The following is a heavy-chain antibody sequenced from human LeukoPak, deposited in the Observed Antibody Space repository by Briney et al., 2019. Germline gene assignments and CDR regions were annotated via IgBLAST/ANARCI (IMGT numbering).Heavy chain of an antibody. CDR1: GFTFSSYA. CDR3: ARDNDYYGSGSYSWFDP. D-gene: IGHD3-10*01. Sequence: PGGSLRLSYAASGFTFSSYAMHWVRQAPGKGLEWVAVISYDGSNKYYADSVKGRFTISRGNSKNTLYLQMNSLRAEDTAVYYCARDNDYYGSGSYSWFDPWGQGTLVTVSS. CDR2: ISYDGSNK. V-gene: IGHV3-30-3*01. J-gene: IGHJ5*02.